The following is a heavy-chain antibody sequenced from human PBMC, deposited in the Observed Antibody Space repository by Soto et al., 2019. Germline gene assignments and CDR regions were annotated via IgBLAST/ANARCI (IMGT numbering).Heavy chain of an antibody. CDR3: ARDGTVVVPAATYFDL. V-gene: IGHV3-48*01. D-gene: IGHD2-2*01. CDR1: GFTFSSYS. J-gene: IGHJ2*01. CDR2: ISSSSSTI. Sequence: GGSLRLSCAASGFTFSSYSMNWVRQAPGKGLEWVSYISSSSSTIYYADSVKGRFTISRDNAKNSLYLQMNSLRAEDTAVYYCARDGTVVVPAATYFDLWGRGTLVTVSS.